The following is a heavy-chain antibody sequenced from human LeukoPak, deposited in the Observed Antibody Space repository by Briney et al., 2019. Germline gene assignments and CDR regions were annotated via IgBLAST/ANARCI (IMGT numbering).Heavy chain of an antibody. J-gene: IGHJ6*03. V-gene: IGHV3-21*01. CDR1: GFTFSNFS. CDR3: ARLIRYPSSGNYTDV. D-gene: IGHD1-14*01. CDR2: ISSSSSYI. Sequence: GGSLRLSCAASGFTFSNFSMNWVRQAPGKGLEWVSSISSSSSYIYYADSVKGRFTISRDNAKNSLYLQMNSLRAEDTAVYYCARLIRYPSSGNYTDVWGKGTTVTVSS.